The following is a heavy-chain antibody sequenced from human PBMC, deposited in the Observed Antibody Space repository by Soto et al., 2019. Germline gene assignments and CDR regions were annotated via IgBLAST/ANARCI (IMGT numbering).Heavy chain of an antibody. Sequence: GSLRLSCAASGFTFSSYGMHWVRQAPGKGLEWVAVIWYDGSNKYDADSVKGRFTISRDNSKNTLYLQMNSLRAEDRAVYYCAREYGGNSYFDYWGQGTLVTVSS. V-gene: IGHV3-33*01. J-gene: IGHJ4*02. CDR1: GFTFSSYG. D-gene: IGHD2-21*02. CDR3: AREYGGNSYFDY. CDR2: IWYDGSNK.